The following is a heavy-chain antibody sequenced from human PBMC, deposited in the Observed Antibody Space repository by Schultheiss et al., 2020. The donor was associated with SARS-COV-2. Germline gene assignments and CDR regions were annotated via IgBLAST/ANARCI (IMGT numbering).Heavy chain of an antibody. CDR3: ARGYGSSWYGFDY. J-gene: IGHJ4*02. D-gene: IGHD6-13*01. Sequence: SQTLSLTCPVSGYSISSGYYWGWIRQPPGKGLEWIGSIYHSGSTYYNPSLKSRVTISVDTSKNQFSLKLSSVTAADTAVYYCARGYGSSWYGFDYWGQGTLVTVSS. CDR1: GYSISSGYY. V-gene: IGHV4-38-2*02. CDR2: IYHSGST.